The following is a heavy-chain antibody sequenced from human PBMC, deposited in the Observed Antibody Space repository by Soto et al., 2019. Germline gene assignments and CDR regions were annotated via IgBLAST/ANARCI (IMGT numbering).Heavy chain of an antibody. D-gene: IGHD5-12*01. J-gene: IGHJ6*02. Sequence: QVQLVQSGAEVKKPGSSVKVSCKYSGVTFSDYGFSWVRQAPGQGVECMGVIVPIFGAEHPQKFECRVTITTDDLSMSCFIDLRRLGSKEMAVYYCGRAGIDDEVSGYIQMHVWGPGTTVTVSS. CDR3: GRAGIDDEVSGYIQMHV. V-gene: IGHV1-69*05. CDR1: GVTFSDYG. CDR2: IVPIFGA.